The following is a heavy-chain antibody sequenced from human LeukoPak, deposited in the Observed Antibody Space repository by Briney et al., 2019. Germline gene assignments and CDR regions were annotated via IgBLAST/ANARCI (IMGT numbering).Heavy chain of an antibody. Sequence: GGSLRLSCAASGFTFSSYNMNWVRQAPGKGLEWVSSISSSSSSYIYYADSVKGRFTISRDNAKNSLYLQMNSLRAEDTAVYYCARDLSPVYCSSTSCYSNYGMDVWGKGTTVTVSS. J-gene: IGHJ6*04. CDR2: ISSSSSSYI. D-gene: IGHD2-2*01. CDR1: GFTFSSYN. V-gene: IGHV3-21*01. CDR3: ARDLSPVYCSSTSCYSNYGMDV.